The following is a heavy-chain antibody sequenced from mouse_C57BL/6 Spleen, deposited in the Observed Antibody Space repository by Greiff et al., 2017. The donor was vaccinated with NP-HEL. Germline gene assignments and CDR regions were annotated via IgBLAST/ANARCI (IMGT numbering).Heavy chain of an antibody. D-gene: IGHD1-1*01. J-gene: IGHJ3*01. Sequence: EVQLVESGGGLVKPGGSLKLSCAASGFTFSSYAMSWVRQTPEKRLEWVATISDGGSYTYYPDNVKGRFTISRDNAKKKLYLQMSHLKSEDTAMYYCARAGDYCGSSYHVPFAYWGQGTLVTVSA. CDR1: GFTFSSYA. V-gene: IGHV5-4*01. CDR2: ISDGGSYT. CDR3: ARAGDYCGSSYHVPFAY.